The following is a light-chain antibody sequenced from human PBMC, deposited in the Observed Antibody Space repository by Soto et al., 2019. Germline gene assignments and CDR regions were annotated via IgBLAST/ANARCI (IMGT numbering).Light chain of an antibody. V-gene: IGLV1-51*02. CDR2: ENN. Sequence: QSVLTQPPSVSAAPGQTVTISCSGSSSNIGNNYVSWYQQLPGTAPKLLIYENNKRPSGIPDRLSGSKSGTSATLGITRLQTGDEADYYCGTWDSSLSAFVFGTGTKVTVL. CDR3: GTWDSSLSAFV. CDR1: SSNIGNNY. J-gene: IGLJ1*01.